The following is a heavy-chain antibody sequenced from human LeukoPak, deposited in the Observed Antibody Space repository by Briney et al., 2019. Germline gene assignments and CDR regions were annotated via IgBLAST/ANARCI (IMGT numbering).Heavy chain of an antibody. CDR3: AKETKVGENLYYFDY. CDR1: GFKFNDYA. D-gene: IGHD1-26*01. J-gene: IGHJ4*02. V-gene: IGHV3-9*01. Sequence: GGSLRLSCVASGFKFNDYAMHWVRQAPGKGLEWVSGLSWLSGSIGYADSVKGRFIISRDNAKNSLYLEMNSLRPEDSALYYCAKETKVGENLYYFDYWGRGTLVTVSS. CDR2: LSWLSGSI.